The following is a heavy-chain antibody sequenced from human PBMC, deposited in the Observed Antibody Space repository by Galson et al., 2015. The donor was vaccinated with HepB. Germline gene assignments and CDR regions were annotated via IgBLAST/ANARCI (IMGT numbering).Heavy chain of an antibody. CDR3: ARSGDGFNSDYYMDV. CDR1: GFSFSDYY. CDR2: ITRGGNTV. Sequence: SLRLSCAASGFSFSDYYMTWLRQAPGKGLEWVSYITRGGNTVHYADPVKGRFTISRDNAKNSLFLQMNSLRAEDTAVYYCARSGDGFNSDYYMDVWGKGTTVTVSS. D-gene: IGHD5-24*01. V-gene: IGHV3-11*01. J-gene: IGHJ6*03.